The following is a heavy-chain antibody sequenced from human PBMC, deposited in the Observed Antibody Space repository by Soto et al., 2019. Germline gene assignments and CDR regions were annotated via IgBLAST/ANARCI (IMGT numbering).Heavy chain of an antibody. Sequence: SETLSLTCTVSGGSVSSGDYYWSWIRQPPGKGLEWIGYIYYRGNTIYSPSLDRRVTLSVDTAKNQVSLKLTSVTPAADTAVYYCARHPTIARFENGLDVWGQGTMVTVSS. D-gene: IGHD3-3*01. CDR3: ARHPTIARFENGLDV. CDR1: GGSVSSGDYY. J-gene: IGHJ6*02. V-gene: IGHV4-61*08. CDR2: IYYRGNT.